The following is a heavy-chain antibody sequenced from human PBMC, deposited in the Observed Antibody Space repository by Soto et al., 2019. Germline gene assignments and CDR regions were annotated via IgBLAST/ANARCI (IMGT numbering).Heavy chain of an antibody. CDR1: GYTFTNYY. Sequence: GASLKVSCKASGYTFTNYYIHWVRQAPGQGLEWMGVIDPSGGTTSYTQNFQGRVTMTRDTSTSTVYMELSSLRSEDTAVYYCARDLARQNDFWGQGTLVTV. V-gene: IGHV1-46*01. J-gene: IGHJ4*02. CDR2: IDPSGGTT. CDR3: ARDLARQNDF.